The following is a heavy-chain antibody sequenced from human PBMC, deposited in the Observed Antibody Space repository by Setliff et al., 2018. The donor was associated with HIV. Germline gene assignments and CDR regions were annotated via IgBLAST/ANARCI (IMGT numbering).Heavy chain of an antibody. J-gene: IGHJ3*02. CDR1: GGSFSGYY. Sequence: SSETLSLTCAVYGGSFSGYYWAWIRQPPGKGLAWIGESDHSGSTNYNPSLKRRVTISVDTSKNQFSLYLRSMTAADTAVYFCARVALTITRSTRRAFDIWGQGTMVTVSS. D-gene: IGHD2-2*01. CDR3: ARVALTITRSTRRAFDI. CDR2: SDHSGST. V-gene: IGHV4-34*01.